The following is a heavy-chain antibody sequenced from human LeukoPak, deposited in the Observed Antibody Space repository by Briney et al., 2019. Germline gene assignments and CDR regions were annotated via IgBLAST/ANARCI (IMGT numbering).Heavy chain of an antibody. CDR3: AKHGLHYDSSGYYPGHFDY. CDR2: ISGSGGST. D-gene: IGHD3-22*01. J-gene: IGHJ4*02. CDR1: GFTFSSYA. V-gene: IGHV3-23*01. Sequence: PGGSLRLSCAASGFTFSSYAMSWVRQAPGKGLEWVSAISGSGGSTYYADSVKGRFTISRDNSKNTLYLQMNSLRAEDTAVYYCAKHGLHYDSSGYYPGHFDYWGQGTLVTVSS.